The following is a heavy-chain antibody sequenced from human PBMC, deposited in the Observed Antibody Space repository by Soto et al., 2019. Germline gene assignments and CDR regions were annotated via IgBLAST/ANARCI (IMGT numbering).Heavy chain of an antibody. CDR3: ARVPRIAVAGRWFDP. CDR2: IIPIFGTA. V-gene: IGHV1-69*13. D-gene: IGHD6-19*01. Sequence: ASVKVSCKASGGTFSSYAISWVRQAPGQGLEWMGGIIPIFGTANYAQKFQGRVTITADESTSTAYMELSSLRSEDTAVYYCARVPRIAVAGRWFDPWGQETLVTVSS. CDR1: GGTFSSYA. J-gene: IGHJ5*02.